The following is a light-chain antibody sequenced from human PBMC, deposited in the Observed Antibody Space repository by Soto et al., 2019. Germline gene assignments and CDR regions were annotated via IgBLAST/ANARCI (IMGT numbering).Light chain of an antibody. CDR3: LQHNSYPLT. Sequence: DIQMTQSPSSLSASMGDRVTITCRASQNIDNYLNWYQQKPGKAPKRLIYAASSLQSGVPSRFSGSGSGTEFTLTISSLQREDFATYYCLQHNSYPLTFGGGTKVDIK. CDR2: AAS. J-gene: IGKJ4*01. V-gene: IGKV1-17*01. CDR1: QNIDNY.